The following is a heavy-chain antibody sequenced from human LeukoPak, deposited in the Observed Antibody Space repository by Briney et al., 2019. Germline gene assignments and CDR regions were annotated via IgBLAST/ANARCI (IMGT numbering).Heavy chain of an antibody. CDR2: INPNSGGT. D-gene: IGHD1-26*01. V-gene: IGHV1-2*02. Sequence: ASVKVSRKASGYTFTGYYMHWVRQAPGQGLEWMGWINPNSGGTNYAQKFQGRVTMTRDTSTSTAYMELRSLRSDDTAVYYCARVLIVGARSYYFDYWGQGTLVTVSS. CDR3: ARVLIVGARSYYFDY. J-gene: IGHJ4*02. CDR1: GYTFTGYY.